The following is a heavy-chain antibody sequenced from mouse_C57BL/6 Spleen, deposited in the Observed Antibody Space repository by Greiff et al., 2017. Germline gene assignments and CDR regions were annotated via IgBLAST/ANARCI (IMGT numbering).Heavy chain of an antibody. D-gene: IGHD2-5*01. J-gene: IGHJ1*03. V-gene: IGHV1-82*01. Sequence: VQLQQSGPELVKPGASVKISCKASGYAFSSSWMNWVKQRPGKGLEWIGRIYPGDGDTNYNGKFKGKATLTADKSSSTAYMQLSSLTSEDSAVYFCARSHYSNYDWYFDVWGTGTTVTVSS. CDR2: IYPGDGDT. CDR1: GYAFSSSW. CDR3: ARSHYSNYDWYFDV.